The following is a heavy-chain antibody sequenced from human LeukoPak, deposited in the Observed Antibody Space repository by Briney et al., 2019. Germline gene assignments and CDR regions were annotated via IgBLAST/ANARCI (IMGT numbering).Heavy chain of an antibody. CDR2: IYYSGST. V-gene: IGHV4-30-4*08. Sequence: PSETLSLTCTVSGGSISNYYWSWIRQPPGKGLEWIGYIYYSGSTYYNPSLKSRVTISVDTSKNQFSLKLSSVTAADTAVYYCARAGGLDYYYYGMDVWGQGTTVTVSS. CDR3: ARAGGLDYYYYGMDV. J-gene: IGHJ6*02. CDR1: GGSISNYY. D-gene: IGHD1-14*01.